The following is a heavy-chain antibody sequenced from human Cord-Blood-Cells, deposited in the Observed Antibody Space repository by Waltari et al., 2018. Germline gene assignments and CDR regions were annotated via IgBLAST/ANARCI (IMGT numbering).Heavy chain of an antibody. J-gene: IGHJ4*02. CDR2: ISGSGGST. CDR3: AKGEAGATGY. Sequence: EVQLLESGGGLVEPGGSLRLSCAASGFTCRSYALRRVGQAPGKGLGWVSDISGSGGSTYYADSVKGRFNISRDNSKNTLYLQMNSLRAEDTAVYYCAKGEAGATGYWGQGTLVTVSS. D-gene: IGHD1-26*01. V-gene: IGHV3-23*01. CDR1: GFTCRSYA.